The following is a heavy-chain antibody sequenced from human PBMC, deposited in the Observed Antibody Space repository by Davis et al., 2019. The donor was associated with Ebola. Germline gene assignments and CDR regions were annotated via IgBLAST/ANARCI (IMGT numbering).Heavy chain of an antibody. V-gene: IGHV3-15*01. CDR3: TTGRWELLGMDV. Sequence: PGGSLRLSCAASGFTFSNAWISWVRQAPGKGLEWVGRIKSKTDGGTTDYAAPVKGRFTISRDDSKNTLYLQMNSLKTEDTAVYYCTTGRWELLGMDVWGQGTTVTVSS. CDR2: IKSKTDGGTT. CDR1: GFTFSNAW. D-gene: IGHD1-26*01. J-gene: IGHJ6*02.